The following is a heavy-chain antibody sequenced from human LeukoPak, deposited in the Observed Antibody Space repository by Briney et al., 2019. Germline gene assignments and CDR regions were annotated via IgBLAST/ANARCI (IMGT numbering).Heavy chain of an antibody. V-gene: IGHV4-61*02. CDR1: GGSISSGSYY. CDR2: IYTSGST. J-gene: IGHJ5*02. Sequence: PSETLSLTCTVSGGSISSGSYYWSWIRQPAGKGLEWIGRIYTSGSTNYNPSLKSRVTISVDTSNNQFSLKLSSVTAADTAVYYCARGVGARSVKRFDPWGQGTLVTVSS. D-gene: IGHD1-26*01. CDR3: ARGVGARSVKRFDP.